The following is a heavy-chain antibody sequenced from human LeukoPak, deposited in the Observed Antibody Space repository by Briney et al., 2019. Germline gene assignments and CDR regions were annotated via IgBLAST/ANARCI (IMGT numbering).Heavy chain of an antibody. Sequence: SETLSLTCTVSGGSISSYYWSWIRQPPGKGLEWIGYIYYSGSTNYNPSLKSRVTISVDTSKNQFSLKLSSVTAADTAVYYCARVDSSNWYEYRGYFDYWGQGTLVTVSS. J-gene: IGHJ4*02. CDR2: IYYSGST. CDR3: ARVDSSNWYEYRGYFDY. V-gene: IGHV4-59*01. CDR1: GGSISSYY. D-gene: IGHD6-13*01.